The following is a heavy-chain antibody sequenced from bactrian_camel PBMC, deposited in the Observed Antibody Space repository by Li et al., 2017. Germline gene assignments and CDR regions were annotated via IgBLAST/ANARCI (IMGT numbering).Heavy chain of an antibody. V-gene: IGHV3S53*01. CDR1: GFDYSSYC. Sequence: HVQLVESGGGSVQSGGSLRLSCSTSGFDYSSYCMGWFRQAPGQEREAVADVDFDGTTTYADDVKGRFTVSRDNAKNTLHLQMNSLKPEDTAMYYCAAGASVRYNYCSTSSSPGLSWGRGTQVTVS. CDR2: VDFDGTT. D-gene: IGHD3*01. J-gene: IGHJ4*01. CDR3: AAGASVRYNYCSTSSSPGLS.